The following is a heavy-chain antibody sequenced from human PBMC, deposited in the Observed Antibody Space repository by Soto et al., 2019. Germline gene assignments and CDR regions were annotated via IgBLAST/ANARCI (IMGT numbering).Heavy chain of an antibody. V-gene: IGHV1-18*01. Sequence: ASVKVSCKASGYAFTSYGISWVRQAPGQGLEWMGWISAYNGNTNYAQKLQGRDNMTTDTSTSTAYMELRSLRSDDTAVYYFARDNYDILTGYSYYFDYWGQGTLVTVSS. D-gene: IGHD3-9*01. J-gene: IGHJ4*02. CDR1: GYAFTSYG. CDR2: ISAYNGNT. CDR3: ARDNYDILTGYSYYFDY.